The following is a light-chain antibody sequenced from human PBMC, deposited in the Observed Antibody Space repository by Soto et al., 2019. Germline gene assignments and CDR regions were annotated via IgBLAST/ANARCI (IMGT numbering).Light chain of an antibody. CDR2: DVS. V-gene: IGLV2-14*01. J-gene: IGLJ1*01. CDR3: SSYTSSSTLKV. Sequence: QSALTQPASVSGSLGQSITISCTGTSSDVGGYNYVSWYQQHPGKAPKLMIYDVSNRPSGVSNRFSGSKSGNTASLTISGLQAEDEADYYCSSYTSSSTLKVFGTGT. CDR1: SSDVGGYNY.